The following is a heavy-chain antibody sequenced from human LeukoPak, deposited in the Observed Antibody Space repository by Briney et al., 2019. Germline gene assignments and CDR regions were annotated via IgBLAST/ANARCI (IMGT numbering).Heavy chain of an antibody. D-gene: IGHD2-2*01. CDR3: ARDPTLIVVPAAGYFDY. J-gene: IGHJ4*02. CDR2: FDPEDGET. V-gene: IGHV1-24*01. CDR1: GYTLTELS. Sequence: ASVKVSCKVSGYTLTELSMHWVRQAPGKGLEWMGGFDPEDGETIYAQKFQGRVTMTRDTSTSTVYMELSSLRSEDTAVYYCARDPTLIVVPAAGYFDYWGQGTLVTVSS.